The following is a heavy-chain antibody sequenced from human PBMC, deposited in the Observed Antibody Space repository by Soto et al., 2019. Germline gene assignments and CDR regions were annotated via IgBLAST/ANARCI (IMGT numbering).Heavy chain of an antibody. CDR1: GGTFSSYA. CDR3: ARGPEGSRTPHCSSTSCPTPNWFDP. CDR2: IIPIFGTA. D-gene: IGHD2-2*01. Sequence: VASVKVSCKASGGTFSSYAISWVRQAPGQGLEWMGGIIPIFGTANYAQKFQGRVTITADKSTSTAYMELSSLRSEDTAVYYCARGPEGSRTPHCSSTSCPTPNWFDPWGQGTLVTVSS. J-gene: IGHJ5*02. V-gene: IGHV1-69*06.